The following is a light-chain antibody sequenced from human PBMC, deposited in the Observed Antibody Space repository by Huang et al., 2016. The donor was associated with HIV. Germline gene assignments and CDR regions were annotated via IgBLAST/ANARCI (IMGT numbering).Light chain of an antibody. Sequence: DIQMTQSPSSLFASVGDRVTITCRASQSISSYLNWYQQKPGKAPKLLIYAASSLQSGVPSTFSGSGSGTYFTLTIRSLQREDFATYYCQQSYSTPETFGQGTKVEIK. J-gene: IGKJ1*01. CDR3: QQSYSTPET. CDR2: AAS. V-gene: IGKV1-39*01. CDR1: QSISSY.